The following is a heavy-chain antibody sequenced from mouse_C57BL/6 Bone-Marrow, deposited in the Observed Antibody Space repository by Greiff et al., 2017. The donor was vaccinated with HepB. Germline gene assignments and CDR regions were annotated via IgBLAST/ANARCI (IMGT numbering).Heavy chain of an antibody. J-gene: IGHJ1*03. CDR2: ISSGSSTI. CDR1: GFTFSDYG. Sequence: DVQLVESGGGLVKPGGSLKLSCAASGFTFSDYGMHWVRQAPEKGLEWVAYISSGSSTIYYADTVKGRFTISRDNAKNTLFLQMTSLRSEDTAMYYCARRAITWYFDVWGTGTTVTVSS. V-gene: IGHV5-17*01. D-gene: IGHD1-1*01. CDR3: ARRAITWYFDV.